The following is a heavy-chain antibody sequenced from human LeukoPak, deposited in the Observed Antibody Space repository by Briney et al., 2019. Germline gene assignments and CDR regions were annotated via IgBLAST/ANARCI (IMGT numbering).Heavy chain of an antibody. CDR3: ARAREVRGYNWFDP. D-gene: IGHD3-10*01. Sequence: PSETLSLTCTVSGGSISSYYWSWIRQPAGKGLEWIGRIYTSGSTNYNPSLKSRVTMSVDTSKNQFSLKLSSVTAADTAVYYCARAREVRGYNWFDPWGQGTLVTASS. J-gene: IGHJ5*02. CDR2: IYTSGST. V-gene: IGHV4-4*07. CDR1: GGSISSYY.